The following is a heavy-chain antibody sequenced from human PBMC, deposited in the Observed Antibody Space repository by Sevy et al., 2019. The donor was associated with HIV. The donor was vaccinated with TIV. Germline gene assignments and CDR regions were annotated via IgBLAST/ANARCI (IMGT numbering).Heavy chain of an antibody. CDR1: GYSFTRYW. CDR3: TRGYYGSGSYYNNFVDY. V-gene: IGHV5-51*01. CDR2: IYPGDSDT. D-gene: IGHD3-10*01. J-gene: IGHJ4*02. Sequence: GESLKISCEGSGYSFTRYWIGWVRQMPGKGLEWMGIIYPGDSDTRHSPSFQGQVTISADKSIRTAYLQWSSLKASDTAMHFCTRGYYGSGSYYNNFVDYWGQGTLVTVSS.